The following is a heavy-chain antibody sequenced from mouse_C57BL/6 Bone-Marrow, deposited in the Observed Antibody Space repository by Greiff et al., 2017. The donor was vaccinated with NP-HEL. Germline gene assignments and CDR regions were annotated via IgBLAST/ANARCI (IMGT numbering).Heavy chain of an antibody. V-gene: IGHV1-81*01. CDR2: IYPRSGNT. J-gene: IGHJ3*01. Sequence: SGAELARPGASVKLSCKASGYTFTSYGISWVKQRTGQGLEWIGEIYPRSGNTYYNEKFKGKATLTADKSSSTAYMELRSLTSEDSAVYFCAREGIYYDYAWFAYWGQGTLVTVSA. CDR3: AREGIYYDYAWFAY. D-gene: IGHD2-4*01. CDR1: GYTFTSYG.